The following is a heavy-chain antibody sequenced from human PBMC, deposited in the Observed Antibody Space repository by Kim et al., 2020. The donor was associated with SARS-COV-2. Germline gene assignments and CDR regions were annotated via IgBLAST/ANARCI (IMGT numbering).Heavy chain of an antibody. CDR2: IKQDGSEK. Sequence: GGSLRLSCAASGFTFSSYWMSWVRQAPGKGLEWVANIKQDGSEKYYVDSVKGRFTISRDNAKNSLYLQMNSLRAEDTAVYYCARDTPKGYYYYGMDVWGQGTTVTASS. J-gene: IGHJ6*02. V-gene: IGHV3-7*03. D-gene: IGHD2-15*01. CDR3: ARDTPKGYYYYGMDV. CDR1: GFTFSSYW.